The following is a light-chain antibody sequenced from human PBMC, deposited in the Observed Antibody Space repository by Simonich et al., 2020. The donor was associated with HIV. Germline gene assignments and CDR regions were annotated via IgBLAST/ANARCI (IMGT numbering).Light chain of an antibody. CDR3: SSYTSSSTLV. J-gene: IGLJ3*02. V-gene: IGLV2-14*03. CDR1: SRDVGGYNY. Sequence: QSALTQPASVSGSPGQSITISCTGTSRDVGGYNYVSWYQQHPGKAPKLMIYDVSHRPSGVSNRFSGSKSGNTASLTISGLQAEDEADYYCSSYTSSSTLVFGGGTKLTVL. CDR2: DVS.